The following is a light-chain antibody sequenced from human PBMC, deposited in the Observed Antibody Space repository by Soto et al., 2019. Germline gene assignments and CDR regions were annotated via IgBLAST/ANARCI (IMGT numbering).Light chain of an antibody. CDR3: QQYITWSPRT. J-gene: IGKJ1*01. V-gene: IGKV3-15*01. Sequence: LSLSHRERHSLSCQASHSISNNLAWYQQKPGQSPRLLFYRASTRAPGIPDRFSGSGSGTDFTLTISSLQSEDFAVYYCQQYITWSPRTFGQGTKVDIK. CDR1: HSISNN. CDR2: RAS.